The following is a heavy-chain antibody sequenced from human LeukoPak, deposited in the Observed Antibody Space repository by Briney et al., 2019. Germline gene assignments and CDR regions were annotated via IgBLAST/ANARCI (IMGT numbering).Heavy chain of an antibody. V-gene: IGHV3-33*01. CDR3: ARAMSTVTTNFDY. J-gene: IGHJ4*02. CDR2: IWYDGSNK. D-gene: IGHD4-17*01. CDR1: GFTFSSYG. Sequence: PGGSLRLSCAASGFTFSSYGMHWVRQAPGKGLEWVAVIWYDGSNKYYADSVKGRFTISRDNSKNTLYLQMNSLRAEDTAVYYCARAMSTVTTNFDYWGQGTLVTVSS.